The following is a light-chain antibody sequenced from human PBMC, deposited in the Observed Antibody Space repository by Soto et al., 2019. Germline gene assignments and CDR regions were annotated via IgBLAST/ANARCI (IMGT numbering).Light chain of an antibody. CDR1: TSNIGSNS. CDR3: ATWDDSLNGWV. CDR2: ANN. J-gene: IGLJ3*02. V-gene: IGLV1-44*01. Sequence: QSVLTQPPSASGTPGQRVTISCSGSTSNIGSNSVNWYEQLPGTAPKLLIYANNQRPSGVPDRFSGYKSGTSASLAISGLQSEEEADYYCATWDDSLNGWVFGGGTKLTVL.